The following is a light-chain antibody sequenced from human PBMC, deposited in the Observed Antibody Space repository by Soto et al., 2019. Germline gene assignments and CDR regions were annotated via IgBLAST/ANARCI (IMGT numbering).Light chain of an antibody. CDR2: GAS. J-gene: IGKJ1*01. CDR1: QSVNSN. CDR3: QQYNNWPRT. Sequence: VLTQSPGTLSLSPGERATLYCRASQSVNSNLAWYQQKPGQAPRLLIYGASTRATGIPARFSGSGSGTEFTLTISSLQSEDFAVYYCQQYNNWPRTFAQGTKVDIK. V-gene: IGKV3-15*01.